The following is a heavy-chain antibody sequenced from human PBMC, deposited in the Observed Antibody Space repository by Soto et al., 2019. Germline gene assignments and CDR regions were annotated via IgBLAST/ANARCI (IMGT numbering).Heavy chain of an antibody. CDR1: GGSISSYY. Sequence: SETLSLTCTVSGGSISSYYWSWIRQPPGKGLEWIGYISYSGTTHYSASLRSRVSISVDTSKNQFSLDLSSVTAADTAVYYCATMGTPVTGLYYFDYWGQGTLVTVSS. CDR2: ISYSGTT. J-gene: IGHJ4*02. CDR3: ATMGTPVTGLYYFDY. V-gene: IGHV4-59*08. D-gene: IGHD4-17*01.